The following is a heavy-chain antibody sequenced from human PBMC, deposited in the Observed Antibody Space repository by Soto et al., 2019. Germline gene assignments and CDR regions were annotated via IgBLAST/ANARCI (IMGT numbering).Heavy chain of an antibody. J-gene: IGHJ6*02. CDR2: IYYSGST. Sequence: SETLSLTCTVSGGSISSSSYYWGWIRQPPGKGLEWIGSIYYSGSTYYNPSLKSRVTISVDTSKNQFSLKLSSVTAADTAVYYCAGAFGADYYYYYGMDVWGQGTTVTVSS. CDR3: AGAFGADYYYYYGMDV. D-gene: IGHD3-10*01. CDR1: GGSISSSSYY. V-gene: IGHV4-39*01.